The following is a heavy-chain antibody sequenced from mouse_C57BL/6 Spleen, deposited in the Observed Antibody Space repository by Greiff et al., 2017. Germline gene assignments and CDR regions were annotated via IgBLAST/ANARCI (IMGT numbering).Heavy chain of an antibody. Sequence: PGQGLEWIGDIYPGSGSTNYNEKFKSKATLTVDTSSSTAYMQLSSLTSEDSAVYYCARRDGYYSWYFDVWGTGTTVTVSS. J-gene: IGHJ1*03. CDR3: ARRDGYYSWYFDV. V-gene: IGHV1-55*01. CDR2: IYPGSGST. D-gene: IGHD2-3*01.